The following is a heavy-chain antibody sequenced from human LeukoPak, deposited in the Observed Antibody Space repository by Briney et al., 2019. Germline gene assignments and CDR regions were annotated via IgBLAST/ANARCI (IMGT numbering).Heavy chain of an antibody. CDR3: AKDSMEMATRHFDY. J-gene: IGHJ4*02. Sequence: GGSLRLSCAASGFTFSSYAMSWVRQAPGKGLEWVSAISGSGGSTYYADSVKGRFTISRDNTKNTLYPQMNSLRAEDTAVYYCAKDSMEMATRHFDYWGQGTLVTVSS. D-gene: IGHD5-24*01. V-gene: IGHV3-23*01. CDR2: ISGSGGST. CDR1: GFTFSSYA.